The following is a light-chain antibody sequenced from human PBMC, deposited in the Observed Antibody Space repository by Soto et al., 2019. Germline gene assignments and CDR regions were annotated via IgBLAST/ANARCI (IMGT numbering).Light chain of an antibody. CDR1: QSVSSN. CDR2: GAS. CDR3: QVSNNWLRT. Sequence: EIVMQKSTATLSVTTGDRDTLYVRASQSVSSNLAWYQQKPGQAPRLLIYGASTRATGIPARFSGSGSGTEFTLTICILQSEDWAVDYGQVSNNWLRTFG. J-gene: IGKJ1*01. V-gene: IGKV3-15*01.